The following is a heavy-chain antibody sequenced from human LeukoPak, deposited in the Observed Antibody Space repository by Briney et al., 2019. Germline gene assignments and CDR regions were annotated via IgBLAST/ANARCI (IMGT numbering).Heavy chain of an antibody. CDR3: ARLGIAAAGPIGY. Sequence: SETLSLTCAVYGGSFSGYYWSWIRQPPGKGLEWIGEINHSGSTNYNPSLKSRVTISVDTSKNQFSLKLSSVTAADTAVYYCARLGIAAAGPIGYWGQGTLVTVSS. V-gene: IGHV4-34*01. CDR2: INHSGST. D-gene: IGHD6-13*01. J-gene: IGHJ4*02. CDR1: GGSFSGYY.